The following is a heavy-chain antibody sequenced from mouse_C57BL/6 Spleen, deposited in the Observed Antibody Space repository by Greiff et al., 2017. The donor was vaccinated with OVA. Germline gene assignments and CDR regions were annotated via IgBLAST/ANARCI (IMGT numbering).Heavy chain of an antibody. CDR1: GYTFTSYW. Sequence: VKLMESGAELVKPGASVKLSCKASGYTFTSYWMQWVKQRPGQGLEWIGEIDPSDSYTNYNQKFKGKATLTVDTSSSPAYMQLSSLTSEDSAVYYCARYYYGSYAMDYWGQGTSVTVSS. D-gene: IGHD1-1*01. V-gene: IGHV1-50*01. CDR3: ARYYYGSYAMDY. CDR2: IDPSDSYT. J-gene: IGHJ4*01.